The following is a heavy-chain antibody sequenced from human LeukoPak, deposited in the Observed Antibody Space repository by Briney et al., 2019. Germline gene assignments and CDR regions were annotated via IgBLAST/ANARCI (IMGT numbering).Heavy chain of an antibody. CDR1: GFTFNTHA. D-gene: IGHD5-18*01. CDR2: INGNGAST. CDR3: ARDQGYSYYYLDY. V-gene: IGHV3-23*01. J-gene: IGHJ4*02. Sequence: PGGSLRLSCAASGFTFNTHAMSRVRQAPGKGLEWVSGINGNGASTYYSDSVKGRFTISRDNSKNTLYLQMRSLRAEDTAVYYCARDQGYSYYYLDYWGQGALVTVSS.